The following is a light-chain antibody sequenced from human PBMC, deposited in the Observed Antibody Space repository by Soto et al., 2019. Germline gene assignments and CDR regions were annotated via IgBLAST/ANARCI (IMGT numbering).Light chain of an antibody. CDR1: TSNIGINA. CDR2: RDN. V-gene: IGLV1-44*01. J-gene: IGLJ1*01. Sequence: QSVLTQPPSASGTPGQRVTISCSGSTSNIGINAVNWYQQLPGTAPILLIYRDNQRPSGVPDRFSGSKSGTSDSLAISGLQSEDEADYYCAAWDESLNGFYVFGTGTKVTVL. CDR3: AAWDESLNGFYV.